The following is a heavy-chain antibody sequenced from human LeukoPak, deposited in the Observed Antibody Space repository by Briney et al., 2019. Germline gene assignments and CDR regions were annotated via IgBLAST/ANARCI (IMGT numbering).Heavy chain of an antibody. CDR1: GGTFSSYA. V-gene: IGHV1-69*05. CDR3: ARVPLVGATWFDY. D-gene: IGHD1-26*01. J-gene: IGHJ4*02. CDR2: IIPIFGTA. Sequence: ASVKVSCKASGGTFSSYAISWVRQAPGQGLEWMGGIIPIFGTANYAQKFQGRVTITTDESTSTAYMGLSSLRSEDTAVYYCARVPLVGATWFDYWGQGTLVTVSS.